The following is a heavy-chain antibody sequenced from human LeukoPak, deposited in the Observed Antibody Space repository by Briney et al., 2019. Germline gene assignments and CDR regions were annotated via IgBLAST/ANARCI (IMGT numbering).Heavy chain of an antibody. D-gene: IGHD2-2*01. Sequence: SETLSLTCAVYGGSFSGHYWTWIRQAPGKGLEWIGESTHTGSTNYNPSLKSRVTISVDTSKNQFSLKLTSVSAADTAVYHCARGRAGAAALDFWGPGTLVTVSS. CDR3: ARGRAGAAALDF. V-gene: IGHV4-34*01. J-gene: IGHJ4*02. CDR2: STHTGST. CDR1: GGSFSGHY.